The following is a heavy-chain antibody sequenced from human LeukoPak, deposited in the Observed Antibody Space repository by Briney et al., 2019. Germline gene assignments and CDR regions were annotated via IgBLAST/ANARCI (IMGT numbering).Heavy chain of an antibody. CDR3: AKSHSSSWFGYSQH. J-gene: IGHJ1*01. D-gene: IGHD6-13*01. CDR2: ISWDGGST. CDR1: GFTFDDYA. Sequence: GGSLRLSCAASGFTFDDYAMHWVRDAPGEGVGWVFLISWDGGSTYCADSVRGRFTIYRDNSKSSLYLKMNNLRAEDTALYYCAKSHSSSWFGYSQHWGQGTLVTVSS. V-gene: IGHV3-43D*03.